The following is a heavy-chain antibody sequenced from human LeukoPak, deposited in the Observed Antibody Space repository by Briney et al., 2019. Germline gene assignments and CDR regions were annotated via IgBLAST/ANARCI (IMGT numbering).Heavy chain of an antibody. D-gene: IGHD6-13*01. Sequence: PGRSLRLSCAASGFTFDDYAKHWVRQAPGKGLEWVSGISWNSGSIGYADSVKGRFTISRDNAKNSLYLQMNSLRAEDTAVYYCAKRKWYSSSWPLDYWGQGTLVTVSS. CDR1: GFTFDDYA. V-gene: IGHV3-9*01. CDR2: ISWNSGSI. J-gene: IGHJ4*02. CDR3: AKRKWYSSSWPLDY.